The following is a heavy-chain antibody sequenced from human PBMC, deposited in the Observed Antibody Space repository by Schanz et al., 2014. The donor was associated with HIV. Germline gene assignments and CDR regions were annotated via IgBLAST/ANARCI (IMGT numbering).Heavy chain of an antibody. CDR3: AKPEYDSRGNSQSHFDY. J-gene: IGHJ4*02. Sequence: EVQLLESGGGLEQPGGSLRLSCAASGFNFNNYAMTWVRQAPGKGLEWVSSISESGGRTYYADSVNGRFTISRDNSKNTLYLQMNSLRAEDTAVYNCAKPEYDSRGNSQSHFDYWGQGTLVTVSS. CDR2: ISESGGRT. CDR1: GFNFNNYA. V-gene: IGHV3-23*01. D-gene: IGHD3-22*01.